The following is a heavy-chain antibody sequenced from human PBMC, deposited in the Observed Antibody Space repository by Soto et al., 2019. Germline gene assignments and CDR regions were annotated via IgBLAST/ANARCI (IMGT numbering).Heavy chain of an antibody. D-gene: IGHD3-3*01. Sequence: LALTWTVSGGSISSYYWSWIRQPPGKGLEWIGYIYYSGSTNYNPSLKSRVTISVDTSKNQFSLKLSSVTAADTAVYYCARGHYYDFWSGYPYGMDVWGQGTTVTVSS. CDR3: ARGHYYDFWSGYPYGMDV. CDR2: IYYSGST. J-gene: IGHJ6*02. CDR1: GGSISSYY. V-gene: IGHV4-59*01.